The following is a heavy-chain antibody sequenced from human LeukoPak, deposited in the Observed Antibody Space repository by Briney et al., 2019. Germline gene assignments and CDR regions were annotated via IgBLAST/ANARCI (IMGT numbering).Heavy chain of an antibody. V-gene: IGHV4-39*07. CDR3: AREGLQSYSGSSWYFDY. CDR1: GGSISSSSYY. D-gene: IGHD1-26*01. Sequence: SETLSLTCTVSGGSISSSSYYWGWIRQPPGKGLEWIGEIYHSGSTNYNPSLKSRVTISVDKTKNQFSLKLSSVTAADTAVYYCAREGLQSYSGSSWYFDYWGQGTLVTVSS. J-gene: IGHJ4*02. CDR2: IYHSGST.